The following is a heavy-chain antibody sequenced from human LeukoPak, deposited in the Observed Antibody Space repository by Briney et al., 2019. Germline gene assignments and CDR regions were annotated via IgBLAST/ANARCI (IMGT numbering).Heavy chain of an antibody. Sequence: PGGSLRLSCATSAFTVSSNYMSWVRQAPGKGLEWVSVIYSGGSTYCADSVKGRFTISRDNSKNTLYLQMNSLRAEDTAVYYCARERPYGSGSYYKEPPNYYYMDVWGKGTTATVSS. J-gene: IGHJ6*03. CDR1: AFTVSSNY. D-gene: IGHD3-10*01. CDR2: IYSGGST. V-gene: IGHV3-66*02. CDR3: ARERPYGSGSYYKEPPNYYYMDV.